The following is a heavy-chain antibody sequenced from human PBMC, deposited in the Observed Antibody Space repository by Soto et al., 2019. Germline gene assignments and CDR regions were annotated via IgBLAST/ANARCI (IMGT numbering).Heavy chain of an antibody. CDR2: IYYSGST. CDR1: GGSISSYY. V-gene: IGHV4-59*08. J-gene: IGHJ5*02. D-gene: IGHD1-26*01. CDR3: ARRSGGARGWFDP. Sequence: PSETLSLTCTVSGGSISSYYWSWIRQPPGKGLEWIGYIYYSGSTNYNPSLKSRVTISVDTSKNQFSLKLSSVTAADTAVYYCARRSGGARGWFDPWGQGTLVTVSS.